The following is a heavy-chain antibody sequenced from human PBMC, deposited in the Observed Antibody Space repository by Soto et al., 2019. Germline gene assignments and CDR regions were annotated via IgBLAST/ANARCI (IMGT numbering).Heavy chain of an antibody. D-gene: IGHD5-12*01. Sequence: GGSLRLSCAASGFTFSSYSMNWVRQAPGKGLEWVSSISSSSSYIYYADSVKGRFTISRDNAKNTLYLQLNSLRADDTAVFYCAREPWGYSGSAKHFDYWGHGTLVTVSS. CDR3: AREPWGYSGSAKHFDY. CDR1: GFTFSSYS. CDR2: ISSSSSYI. V-gene: IGHV3-21*01. J-gene: IGHJ4*01.